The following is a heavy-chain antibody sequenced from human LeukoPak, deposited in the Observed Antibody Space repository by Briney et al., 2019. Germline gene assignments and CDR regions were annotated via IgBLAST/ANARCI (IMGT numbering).Heavy chain of an antibody. J-gene: IGHJ3*02. CDR1: GFTFSSYA. V-gene: IGHV3-30-3*01. CDR3: ARDTCSSTSCYSAGAFDI. Sequence: LRLSCAASGFTFSSYAIHRVRQAPGKGLEWVAVISYDGSNKYYADSVKGRFTISRDNSKNTLYLQMNSLRAEDTAVYYCARDTCSSTSCYSAGAFDIWGQGTMVTVSS. CDR2: ISYDGSNK. D-gene: IGHD2-2*01.